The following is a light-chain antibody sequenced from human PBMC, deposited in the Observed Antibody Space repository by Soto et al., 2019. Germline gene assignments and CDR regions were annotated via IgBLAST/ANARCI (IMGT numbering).Light chain of an antibody. CDR3: QQANTFPIT. Sequence: IPVTHSPPTLSASVQALFTITFRASQTISSWLAWYQQKPGKAPNLLIYAASRLQRGVPSRFSGSGSGTDFTLTISSLQPEDFATYYCQQANTFPITFGQGTRLEIK. CDR1: QTISSW. CDR2: AAS. J-gene: IGKJ5*01. V-gene: IGKV1-12*01.